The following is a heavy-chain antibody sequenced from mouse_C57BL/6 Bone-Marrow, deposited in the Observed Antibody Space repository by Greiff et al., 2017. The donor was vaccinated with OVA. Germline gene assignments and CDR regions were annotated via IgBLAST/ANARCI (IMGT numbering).Heavy chain of an antibody. Sequence: DVHLVESGAELVRPGASVKLSCTASGFNIKDDYMHWVKQRPEQGLEWIGWIDPENGDTEYASKFQGKATITADTSSNTAYLQLSSLTSEDTAVYYCTTEGVYYGSSFATDYWGQGTSVTVSA. CDR2: IDPENGDT. J-gene: IGHJ4*01. CDR3: TTEGVYYGSSFATDY. CDR1: GFNIKDDY. D-gene: IGHD1-1*01. V-gene: IGHV14-4*01.